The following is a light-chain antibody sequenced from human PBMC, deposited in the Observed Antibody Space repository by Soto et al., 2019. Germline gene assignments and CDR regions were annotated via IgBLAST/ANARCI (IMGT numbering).Light chain of an antibody. CDR2: EVR. Sequence: QSVLTQPASVSGSAGQSITISCSGTMRDVGAYNLVSWYQQHPGTAPKLIIYEVRNRPSGISSRFSGSRSGNTASPTISGLQPEDEGDYYRSAYTARSTLVFGGGTKLTVL. CDR1: MRDVGAYNL. CDR3: SAYTARSTLV. J-gene: IGLJ3*02. V-gene: IGLV2-14*01.